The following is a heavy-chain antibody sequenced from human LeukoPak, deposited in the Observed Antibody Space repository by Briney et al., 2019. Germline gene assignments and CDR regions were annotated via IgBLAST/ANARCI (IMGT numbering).Heavy chain of an antibody. J-gene: IGHJ3*02. Sequence: GASVKVSCKASGGTFSSYAISWVRQAPGQGLEWMGGIIPIFGTANYAQKFQGRVTITADESTSTAYMELSSLRSEDTAVYYCARGVAKYYDSSGYYGHAFDIWGQGTMVTVSS. CDR1: GGTFSSYA. CDR3: ARGVAKYYDSSGYYGHAFDI. D-gene: IGHD3-22*01. V-gene: IGHV1-69*13. CDR2: IIPIFGTA.